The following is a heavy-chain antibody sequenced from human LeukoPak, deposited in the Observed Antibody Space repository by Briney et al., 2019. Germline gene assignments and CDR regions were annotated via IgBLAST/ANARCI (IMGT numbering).Heavy chain of an antibody. CDR2: IYSGGST. J-gene: IGHJ6*02. CDR3: ARDRPTAMVSYGMDV. V-gene: IGHV3-66*01. D-gene: IGHD5-18*01. Sequence: GGSLRLSCAASGFTVSSNYMSWVRQAPGKGLEWVSVIYSGGSTYYADSVKGRFTVSRDNSKNTLYLQMNSLRAEDTAVYYCARDRPTAMVSYGMDVWGQGTTVTVSS. CDR1: GFTVSSNY.